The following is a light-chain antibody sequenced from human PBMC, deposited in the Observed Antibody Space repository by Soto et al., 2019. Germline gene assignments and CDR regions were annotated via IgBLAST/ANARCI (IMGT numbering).Light chain of an antibody. CDR1: QSVSSSY. J-gene: IGKJ1*01. CDR2: GAS. V-gene: IGKV3-20*01. Sequence: EIVLTQSPGTLSLSPGERATLSCRASQSVSSSYLACYQQKPGQAPRLLIYGASSKATGIPDRFSGSGSGTDFTLTISRLEPEDFAVYYCQQYGSSPWTFGRGTKVEIK. CDR3: QQYGSSPWT.